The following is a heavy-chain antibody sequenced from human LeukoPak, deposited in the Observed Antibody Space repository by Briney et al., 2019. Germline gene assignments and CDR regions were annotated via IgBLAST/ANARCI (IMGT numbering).Heavy chain of an antibody. Sequence: SQTLSLTCTVSGGSISSGGYYWSWIRQHPGKGLEWIGYIYYSGSTYYNPSLKSRVTISVDTSKNQFSLKLSSVTAADTAVYYCARDYGHYDILTGYRPYGMDVWGQGPRSPSP. CDR2: IYYSGST. V-gene: IGHV4-31*03. D-gene: IGHD3-9*01. CDR3: ARDYGHYDILTGYRPYGMDV. CDR1: GGSISSGGYY. J-gene: IGHJ6*02.